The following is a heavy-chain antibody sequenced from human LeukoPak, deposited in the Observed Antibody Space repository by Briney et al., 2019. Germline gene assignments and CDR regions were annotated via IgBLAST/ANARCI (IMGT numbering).Heavy chain of an antibody. D-gene: IGHD3-3*01. CDR1: GFTFSSYS. J-gene: IGHJ6*03. Sequence: GGSLRLSCAASGFTFSSYSMNWVRQAPGKGLEWVSSISSSSSYIYYADSVKGRFTISRDNSKKMLYLQMNSLRAEDTAVYYCARGGDFWSGYSRGYYMDVWGKGTTVTISS. V-gene: IGHV3-21*04. CDR3: ARGGDFWSGYSRGYYMDV. CDR2: ISSSSSYI.